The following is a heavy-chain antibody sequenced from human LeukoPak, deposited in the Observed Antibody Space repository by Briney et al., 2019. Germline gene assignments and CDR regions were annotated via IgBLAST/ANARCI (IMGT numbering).Heavy chain of an antibody. Sequence: PGGSLRLSCAASGFTFSSYAMHWVRQAPGKGLEWVAVISYDGSNKYYADSVKGRFTISRDNSKNTLYLQMNSLRAEDTAVYYCAGEPGRRSLYGSGSPVDYWGQGTLVTVPS. CDR2: ISYDGSNK. D-gene: IGHD3-10*01. V-gene: IGHV3-30*04. J-gene: IGHJ4*02. CDR1: GFTFSSYA. CDR3: AGEPGRRSLYGSGSPVDY.